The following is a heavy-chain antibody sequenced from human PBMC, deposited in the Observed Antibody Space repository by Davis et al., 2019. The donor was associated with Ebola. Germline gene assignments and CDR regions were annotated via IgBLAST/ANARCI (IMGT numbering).Heavy chain of an antibody. CDR2: ISYDGSNK. D-gene: IGHD5-12*01. Sequence: GGSLRLSCAASGFTFSSYAMHWVRQAPGKGLEWVAVISYDGSNKYYADSVKGRFTISRDNSKNTLYLQMNSLRAEDTAVYYCARDPLPRYSGYESGWFDPWGQGTLVTVSS. CDR3: ARDPLPRYSGYESGWFDP. V-gene: IGHV3-30-3*01. J-gene: IGHJ5*02. CDR1: GFTFSSYA.